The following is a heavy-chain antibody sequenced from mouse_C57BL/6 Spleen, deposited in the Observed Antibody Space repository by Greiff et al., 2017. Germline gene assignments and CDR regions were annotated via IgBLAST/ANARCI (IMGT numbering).Heavy chain of an antibody. J-gene: IGHJ4*01. CDR1: GFSLTSYG. D-gene: IGHD2-1*01. CDR2: IWSGGST. Sequence: QVQLKQSGPGLVQPSQSLSITCTVSGFSLTSYGVHWVRQSPGKGLEWLGVIWSGGSTDYNAAFISRLSSSKDNSKSQVFFKMNSLQADDTAIYYCARRAIYYGNYNYAMDYWGQGTSVTVSS. V-gene: IGHV2-2*01. CDR3: ARRAIYYGNYNYAMDY.